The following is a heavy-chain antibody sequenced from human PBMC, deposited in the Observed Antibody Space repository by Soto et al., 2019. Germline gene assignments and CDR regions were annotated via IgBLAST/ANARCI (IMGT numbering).Heavy chain of an antibody. CDR2: IYHSGST. J-gene: IGHJ4*02. Sequence: TSETXSLTCAVSGGSISRGSYYWCWIRQPPGKGLEWIGYIYHSGSTYYNPSLKSRVTISVDRSKNQFSLKLSSVTAADTAVYYCARGNVVAIDYWGQGTLVTVS. CDR1: GGSISRGSYY. V-gene: IGHV4-30-2*01. D-gene: IGHD2-21*01. CDR3: ARGNVVAIDY.